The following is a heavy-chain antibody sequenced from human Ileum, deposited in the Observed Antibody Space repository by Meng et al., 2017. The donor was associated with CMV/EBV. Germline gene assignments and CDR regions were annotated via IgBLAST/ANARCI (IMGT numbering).Heavy chain of an antibody. CDR3: ARGPYSSSWSSFDY. D-gene: IGHD6-13*01. CDR2: IYYSGST. J-gene: IGHJ4*02. V-gene: IGHV4-30-4*01. Sequence: QRLESAPGLVKPSQPLSLTCTVSGDSLSTGDYYWSWIRQPPGKGPEWIGYIYYSGSTLYNPSLKRPVTISLDKSKNQFSLRLRSVTAADTAVYYCARGPYSSSWSSFDYWGQGTLVTVSS. CDR1: GDSLSTGDYY.